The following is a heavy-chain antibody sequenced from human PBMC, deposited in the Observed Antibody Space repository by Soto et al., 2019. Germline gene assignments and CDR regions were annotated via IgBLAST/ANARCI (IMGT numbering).Heavy chain of an antibody. CDR3: ARDWGRDGCFDY. CDR2: IYYSGIT. Sequence: QVQLQESGPGLVKPSQTLSLICTVSGGSISSGGYYWSWIRQHPGKGLEWIGYIYYSGITYYNPSHKSRVTISVDTSKNQCSLKLTSVTAADTAVYDCARDWGRDGCFDYWGQGTLVTVSS. J-gene: IGHJ4*02. V-gene: IGHV4-31*03. CDR1: GGSISSGGYY. D-gene: IGHD3-16*01.